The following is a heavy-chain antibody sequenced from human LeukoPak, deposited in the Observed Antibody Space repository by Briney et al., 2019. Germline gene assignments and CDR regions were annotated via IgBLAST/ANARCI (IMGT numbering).Heavy chain of an antibody. CDR3: ARRFPHTSRYCSGGSCYSANWFDP. J-gene: IGHJ5*02. CDR2: INPNSGGT. D-gene: IGHD2-15*01. Sequence: ASVKVSCKASGYTFTGYYMHWVRHAPGQGPEWMGWINPNSGGTNYAQKFQGRVTMTRDTSISTAYMELSRLRSDDTAVYYCARRFPHTSRYCSGGSCYSANWFDPWGQGTLVTVSS. V-gene: IGHV1-2*02. CDR1: GYTFTGYY.